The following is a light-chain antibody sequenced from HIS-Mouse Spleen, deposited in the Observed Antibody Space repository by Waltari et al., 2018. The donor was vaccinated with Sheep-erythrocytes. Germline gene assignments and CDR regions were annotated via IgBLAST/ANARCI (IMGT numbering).Light chain of an antibody. J-gene: IGLJ2*01. CDR2: DVS. V-gene: IGLV2-11*01. CDR3: SSYTSSSTLVV. CDR1: SSDVGGYHY. Sequence: QSALTQPRSVSGSPGQSVPISCPGTSSDVGGYHYVPWYQQHPAKAPKPMIYDVSKRPSGVPDRFSGSKSGNTASLTISGLQAEDEADYYCSSYTSSSTLVVFGGGTKLTVL.